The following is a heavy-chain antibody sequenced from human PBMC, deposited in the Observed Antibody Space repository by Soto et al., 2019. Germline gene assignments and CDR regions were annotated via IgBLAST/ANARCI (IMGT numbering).Heavy chain of an antibody. CDR1: GGTFSSYA. CDR2: IIPIFGTA. CDR3: ARGMNYYDSSGYYGWGLDAFDI. J-gene: IGHJ3*02. Sequence: GASVKVSCKASGGTFSSYAISWVRQAPGQGLEWMGGIIPIFGTANYAQKFQGRVTITADESTSTAYMELSSLRSEDTAAYYCARGMNYYDSSGYYGWGLDAFDIWGQGTMVTVSS. D-gene: IGHD3-22*01. V-gene: IGHV1-69*13.